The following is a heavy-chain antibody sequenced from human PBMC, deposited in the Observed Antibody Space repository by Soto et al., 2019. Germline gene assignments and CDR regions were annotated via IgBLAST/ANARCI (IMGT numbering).Heavy chain of an antibody. J-gene: IGHJ4*02. CDR2: ISPDGGEI. V-gene: IGHV3-7*01. CDR1: GFTFSNIW. CDR3: AKGPR. Sequence: GGSLRLSCAASGFTFSNIWMSWVRRSPEKGPEWVASISPDGGEIYYVDSVKGRFTISRDNTRNSLYLQMNSLRAEDTAVYYCAKGPRWGQGTLVTVSS.